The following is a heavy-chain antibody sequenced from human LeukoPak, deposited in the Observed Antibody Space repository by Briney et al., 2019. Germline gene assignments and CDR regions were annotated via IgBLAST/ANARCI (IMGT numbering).Heavy chain of an antibody. CDR1: GFTFSSYA. J-gene: IGHJ3*02. CDR3: ARSWEIRDAFDI. CDR2: ISYDGSNK. V-gene: IGHV3-30-3*01. Sequence: GGSLRLSCAASGFTFSSYAMHWVRQAPGKGLEWVAVISYDGSNKYYADSVKGRFTISRDNSKNTLYLQMNSLRAEDTAVYYCARSWEIRDAFDIWGQGTMVTVSS. D-gene: IGHD1-26*01.